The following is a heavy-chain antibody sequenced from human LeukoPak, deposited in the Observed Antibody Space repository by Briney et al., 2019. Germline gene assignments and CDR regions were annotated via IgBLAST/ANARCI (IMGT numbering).Heavy chain of an antibody. CDR2: IIPIFGTA. CDR1: GGAFSSYA. Sequence: ASVKVSCKASGGAFSSYAISWVRQAPGQGLEWMGGIIPIFGTANYAQKFQGRVTITADESTSTAYMELSSLRSEDTAVYSCARAYDILTGYYNFDYWGQGTLVTVSS. CDR3: ARAYDILTGYYNFDY. J-gene: IGHJ4*02. D-gene: IGHD3-9*01. V-gene: IGHV1-69*13.